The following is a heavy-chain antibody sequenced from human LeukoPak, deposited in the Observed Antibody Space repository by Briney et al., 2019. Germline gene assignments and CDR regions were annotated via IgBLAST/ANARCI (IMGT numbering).Heavy chain of an antibody. CDR1: GFTVSSNY. CDR2: VYSGGST. Sequence: GGSLRLSCAASGFTVSSNYMSWVRQAPGKGLEWVSVVYSGGSTYYADSVKGRFTISRDNSKNTLYLQMNNLRAEDTAVYYCARGYRSGGSCYWGAFDIWGQGTMVTVSS. CDR3: ARGYRSGGSCYWGAFDI. J-gene: IGHJ3*02. D-gene: IGHD2-15*01. V-gene: IGHV3-66*01.